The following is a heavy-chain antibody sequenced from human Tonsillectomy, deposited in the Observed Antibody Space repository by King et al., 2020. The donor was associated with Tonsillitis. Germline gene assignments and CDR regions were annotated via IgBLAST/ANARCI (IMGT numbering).Heavy chain of an antibody. V-gene: IGHV1-8*01. D-gene: IGHD2-2*01. CDR2: MNPNSGNT. CDR1: GYTFTSYD. CDR3: ARVRYCSSTSCYWGYYYYGMDV. Sequence: QLVQSGAEVKKPGASVKVSCKASGYTFTSYDINWVRQATGQGLEWMGWMNPNSGNTGYAQKFQGRVTMTRNTSISTAYMELSSLRSEDTAVYYCARVRYCSSTSCYWGYYYYGMDVWGQGTTVTVSS. J-gene: IGHJ6*02.